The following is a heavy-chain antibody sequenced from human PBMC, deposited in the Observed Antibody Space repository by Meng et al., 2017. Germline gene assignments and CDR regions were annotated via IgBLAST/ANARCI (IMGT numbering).Heavy chain of an antibody. J-gene: IGHJ4*02. Sequence: QVQLQQWGAGLLKPSRTLSPTCAVYGGYFSGYYWSWIRQPPGKGLEWIGEINHSGSTNYNPSLKSRVTMSLDTSKNQFSLRLSSVTAADTAVYYCARSHSVTIVAFDYWGQGTLVTVSS. V-gene: IGHV4-34*01. CDR2: INHSGST. CDR1: GGYFSGYY. D-gene: IGHD4-17*01. CDR3: ARSHSVTIVAFDY.